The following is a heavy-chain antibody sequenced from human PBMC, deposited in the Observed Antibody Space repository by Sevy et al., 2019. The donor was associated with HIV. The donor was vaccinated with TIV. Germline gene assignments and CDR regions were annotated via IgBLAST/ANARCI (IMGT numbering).Heavy chain of an antibody. CDR2: ISSSSSTI. V-gene: IGHV3-48*02. CDR1: GFTFSSYS. Sequence: GGSLRLSCAASGFTFSSYSMNWVRQAPGKGLEWVSYISSSSSTIYYADSVKGRFTISRDNAKNSLYLQMNGLRDEDTAVYYCARDQVVYDSSGYYYPLYYYGMDVWGQGTTVTVSS. CDR3: ARDQVVYDSSGYYYPLYYYGMDV. J-gene: IGHJ6*02. D-gene: IGHD3-22*01.